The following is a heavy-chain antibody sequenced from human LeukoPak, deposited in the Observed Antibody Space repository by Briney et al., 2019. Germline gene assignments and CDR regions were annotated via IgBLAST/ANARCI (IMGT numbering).Heavy chain of an antibody. D-gene: IGHD6-13*01. Sequence: GRSLRLSCAASGFTFDDYALHWVRQAPGKGLEWVSGISWNSGSIGYADSVKGRFNISRDNAKNSLYLQMNSLRAEDTALYYCAKDKVGSSSWYPQYFDYWGQGTLVTVSS. V-gene: IGHV3-9*01. J-gene: IGHJ4*02. CDR3: AKDKVGSSSWYPQYFDY. CDR1: GFTFDDYA. CDR2: ISWNSGSI.